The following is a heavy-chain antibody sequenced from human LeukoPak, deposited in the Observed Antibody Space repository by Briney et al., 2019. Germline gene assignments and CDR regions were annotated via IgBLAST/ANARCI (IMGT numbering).Heavy chain of an antibody. V-gene: IGHV1-18*01. CDR2: ISAYNGNT. Sequence: ASVKVSCKASGYTFTSYGISWVRQAPGQGLEWMGWISAYNGNTNYAQKLQGRVTMTTDTSTSTAYMELRSLRSDDTAVYYCAREGLRVTTVTYYYYGMDVWGQGTTVTVSS. D-gene: IGHD4-17*01. CDR3: AREGLRVTTVTYYYYGMDV. J-gene: IGHJ6*02. CDR1: GYTFTSYG.